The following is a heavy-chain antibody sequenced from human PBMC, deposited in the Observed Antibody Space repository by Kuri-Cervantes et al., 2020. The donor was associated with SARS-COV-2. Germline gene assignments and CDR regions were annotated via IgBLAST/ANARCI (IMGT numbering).Heavy chain of an antibody. CDR2: INPSGGST. V-gene: IGHV1-46*01. D-gene: IGHD2-2*01. CDR1: GYTFTSYY. CDR3: ARPYCTSSTCYDGTFDS. Sequence: ASVKVSCKASGYTFTSYYMHWVRQAPGQGLEWMGIINPSGGSTSYAQKFQGRVTMTRDTSTSTVYMELSSLRSEDTAVYYCARPYCTSSTCYDGTFDSWGQGTLVTCYS. J-gene: IGHJ4*02.